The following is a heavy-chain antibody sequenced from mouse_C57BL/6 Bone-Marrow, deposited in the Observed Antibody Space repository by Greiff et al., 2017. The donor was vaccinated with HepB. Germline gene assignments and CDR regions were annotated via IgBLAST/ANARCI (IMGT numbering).Heavy chain of an antibody. V-gene: IGHV5-17*01. CDR2: ISSGSSTI. J-gene: IGHJ4*01. Sequence: DVMLVESGGGLVKPGGSLKLSCAASGFTFSDYGMHWVRQAPEKGLEWVAYISSGSSTIYYADTVKGRFTISRDNAKNTLFLQMTSLRSEDTAMYYCARNGYDYGAMDYWGQGTSVTVSS. CDR1: GFTFSDYG. CDR3: ARNGYDYGAMDY.